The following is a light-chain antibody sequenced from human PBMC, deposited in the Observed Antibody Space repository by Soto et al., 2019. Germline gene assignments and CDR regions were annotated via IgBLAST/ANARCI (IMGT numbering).Light chain of an antibody. CDR2: EGS. V-gene: IGLV2-23*03. CDR3: CSYACISTFVTDV. CDR1: SSDVGSYKL. J-gene: IGLJ2*01. Sequence: QSALTQPASVSGSPGQSITISCTGTSSDVGSYKLVSWYQQHPGKAPKLMIYEGSKRPSGVSNRFSGSKSGNTASLTISVLQPEDEAEYYCCSYACISTFVTDVFGGGTQLTVL.